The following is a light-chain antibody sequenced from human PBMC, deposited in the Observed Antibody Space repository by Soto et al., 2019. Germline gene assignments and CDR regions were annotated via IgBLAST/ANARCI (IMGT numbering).Light chain of an antibody. CDR3: QHYNGYSEA. J-gene: IGKJ1*01. CDR2: KAS. CDR1: QSISSW. Sequence: DIQMTQSPSTLSASVGDRVTITCRASQSISSWLAWYQQKPGKAPKLLIYKASTLKSGVPSRFSGSGSGTEFTLTISSLQPDDFATYYCQHYNGYSEAFGQGTKVELK. V-gene: IGKV1-5*03.